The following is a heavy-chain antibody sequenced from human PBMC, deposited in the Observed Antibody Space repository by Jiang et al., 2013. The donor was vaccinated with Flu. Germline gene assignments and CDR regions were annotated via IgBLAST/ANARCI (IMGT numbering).Heavy chain of an antibody. CDR1: GASISDYY. V-gene: IGHV4-59*01. J-gene: IGHJ3*01. D-gene: IGHD6-19*01. CDR2: ISYGGRT. CDR3: ASGTLAGSTDAFDV. Sequence: LLKPSETLSLTCNVSGASISDYYWSWIRQSPGKGLEWIGYISYGGRTNYNPSLKSRLTMSIDASKNQFSLKMTSVTAADTAIYFCASGTLAGSTDAFDVWGQGTVVTVSS.